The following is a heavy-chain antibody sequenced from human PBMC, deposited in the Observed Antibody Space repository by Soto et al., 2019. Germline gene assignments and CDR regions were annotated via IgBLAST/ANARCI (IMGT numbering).Heavy chain of an antibody. CDR1: GFTFSGYT. J-gene: IGHJ2*01. CDR2: ISSGGSTK. Sequence: QVQLVESGGGVVQPGRSLRLSCAASGFTFSGYTMHWVRQAPGKGLEWVAVISSGGSTKYYADSVKCRFTISRDNSKNTLFLQMNSLRAEDTAVYYCAKDGGFDYGFWYFDIWGRGNLVSVSS. CDR3: AKDGGFDYGFWYFDI. D-gene: IGHD4-17*01. V-gene: IGHV3-30-3*01.